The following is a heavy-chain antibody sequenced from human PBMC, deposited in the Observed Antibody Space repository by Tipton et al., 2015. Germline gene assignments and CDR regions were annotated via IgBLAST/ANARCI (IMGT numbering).Heavy chain of an antibody. V-gene: IGHV4-59*08. Sequence: TLSLTCTVSGGFISHYYWSWIRQPPGKGLEWIGYIFHSGSINYNPSLESRVIISIDTSKNQFSLKLRSVTAADTAVYYCARGVVIPATGGRGQINWFDPWGQGILVTVTS. CDR3: ARGVVIPATGGRGQINWFDP. J-gene: IGHJ5*02. CDR2: IFHSGSI. D-gene: IGHD1-26*01. CDR1: GGFISHYY.